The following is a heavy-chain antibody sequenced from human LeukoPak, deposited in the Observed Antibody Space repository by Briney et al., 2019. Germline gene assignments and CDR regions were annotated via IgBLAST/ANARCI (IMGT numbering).Heavy chain of an antibody. CDR3: AKGFRYFDY. D-gene: IGHD2/OR15-2a*01. CDR2: IGGSGGST. CDR1: GFTFSSNW. V-gene: IGHV3-23*01. J-gene: IGHJ4*02. Sequence: GESLRLSCAASGFTFSSNWMSWVRQAPGKGLEWVSGIGGSGGSTYYADSVKGRFTISRDSSKNTLYLQMNSLTAEDTAVYYCAKGFRYFDYWGQGTLVTVSS.